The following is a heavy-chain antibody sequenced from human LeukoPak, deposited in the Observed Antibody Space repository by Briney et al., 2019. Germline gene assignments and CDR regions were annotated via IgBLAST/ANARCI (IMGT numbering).Heavy chain of an antibody. D-gene: IGHD4-17*01. Sequence: GGSLRLSCAASGFTFSSYSMNWVRQAPGKGLEWVSSISSSSSYIYYADSVKGRFTISRDNAKNSLYLQMNSLRAGDTAVYYCARTNDDYGDYIFDYWGQGTLVTVSS. CDR1: GFTFSSYS. V-gene: IGHV3-21*01. CDR3: ARTNDDYGDYIFDY. CDR2: ISSSSSYI. J-gene: IGHJ4*02.